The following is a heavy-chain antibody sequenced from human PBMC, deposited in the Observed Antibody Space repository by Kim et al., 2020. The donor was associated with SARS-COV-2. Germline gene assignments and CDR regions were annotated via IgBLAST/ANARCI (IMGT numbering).Heavy chain of an antibody. J-gene: IGHJ6*02. CDR1: GFPLNNYW. CDR3: ARGIFRSGFDV. D-gene: IGHD2-15*01. CDR2: ISIDGTST. V-gene: IGHV3-74*01. Sequence: GGSLRLSCVASGFPLNNYWINWVRQAPGKGLVWVSRISIDGTSTHYADSVRGRFTMSRDNAENTVILQIHSLSAEDTAVYYCARGIFRSGFDVWGQGATVTIS.